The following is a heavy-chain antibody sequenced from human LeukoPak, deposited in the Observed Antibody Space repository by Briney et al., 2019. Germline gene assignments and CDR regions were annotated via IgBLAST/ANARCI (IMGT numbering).Heavy chain of an antibody. CDR1: GFTFSAYW. V-gene: IGHV3-74*01. CDR3: AREVRDYYDNSGRNLEY. D-gene: IGHD3-22*01. CDR2: INTDGNSI. Sequence: GGSLRLSCAASGFTFSAYWMHWVRQAPGKGLVWVSRINTDGNSIYYADSVKGRFTISRDNAKNTLYLQLNSLRAEDTAVYYCAREVRDYYDNSGRNLEYWGQGILVTVSS. J-gene: IGHJ4*02.